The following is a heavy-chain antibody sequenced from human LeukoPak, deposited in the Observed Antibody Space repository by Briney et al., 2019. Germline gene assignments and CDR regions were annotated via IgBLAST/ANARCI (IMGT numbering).Heavy chain of an antibody. CDR1: GDSITTYY. CDR3: ARDSWGRFDY. CDR2: IFQSGTT. V-gene: IGHV4-59*01. J-gene: IGHJ4*02. Sequence: SETLSLTCTVSGDSITTYYWSWIRQPPGKGLEWIGYIFQSGTTKYNPSLKSRVTILSDVSKNQFSLNLTSVTAADTAVYYCARDSWGRFDYWGQGTLVTVSS. D-gene: IGHD7-27*01.